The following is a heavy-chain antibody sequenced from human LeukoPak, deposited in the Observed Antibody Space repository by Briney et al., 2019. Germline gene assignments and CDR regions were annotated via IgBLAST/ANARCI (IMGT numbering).Heavy chain of an antibody. CDR3: ARGRAARPWDAFDI. D-gene: IGHD6-6*01. J-gene: IGHJ3*02. CDR2: ISSSSSYI. Sequence: PGGSLRLSCAASGFTFSSYSMNWVRQAPGKGLEWVSSISSSSSYIYYADSVKGRFTISRDNAKNSLYLQMNSLRAEDTAVYYCARGRAARPWDAFDIWGQGTMVTVSS. CDR1: GFTFSSYS. V-gene: IGHV3-21*01.